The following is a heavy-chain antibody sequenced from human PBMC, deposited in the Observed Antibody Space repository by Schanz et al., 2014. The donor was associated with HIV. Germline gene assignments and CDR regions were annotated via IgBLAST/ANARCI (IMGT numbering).Heavy chain of an antibody. CDR2: ISWSSGNI. CDR1: GFTFDDYA. J-gene: IGHJ6*02. V-gene: IGHV3-9*01. D-gene: IGHD2-15*01. Sequence: DVQLVESGGGFIQPGESLRLSCVASGFTFDDYAMYWVRQAPGKGLEWVSGISWSSGNIGYADSVKGRFTISRDNAKNTLYLQMNSLRAEDTAVYYCAKGGRDILSYYGMDVWGQGTTVTVSS. CDR3: AKGGRDILSYYGMDV.